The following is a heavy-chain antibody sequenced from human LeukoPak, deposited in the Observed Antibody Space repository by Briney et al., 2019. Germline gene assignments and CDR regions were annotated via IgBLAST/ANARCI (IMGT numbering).Heavy chain of an antibody. D-gene: IGHD4-11*01. CDR3: AKGGSATITTGGFDP. Sequence: SGGSLRLSCAASGFSFSSYAMGWVRQAPGKGLEWVSGISGSGDITYYADSVKGRFTISRDNSKNTLYLQVNSLRAEDTAIYYCAKGGSATITTGGFDPWGQGTLVTVSS. CDR1: GFSFSSYA. V-gene: IGHV3-23*01. J-gene: IGHJ5*02. CDR2: ISGSGDIT.